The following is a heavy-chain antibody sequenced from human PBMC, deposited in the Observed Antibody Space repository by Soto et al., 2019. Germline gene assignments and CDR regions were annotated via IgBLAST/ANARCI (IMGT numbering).Heavy chain of an antibody. J-gene: IGHJ4*02. CDR2: INHSGST. D-gene: IGHD6-19*01. CDR3: AFSSGWRDFDY. Sequence: SETLSLTCAVYGGSFSDYSWNWNWIRQPPGKGLEWIGEINHSGSTSHNPSLKSRVTLSLDTSKNQFSLILTSVTAADTAVYYCAFSSGWRDFDYWGQGTLVTVSS. V-gene: IGHV4-34*01. CDR1: GGSFSDYSWN.